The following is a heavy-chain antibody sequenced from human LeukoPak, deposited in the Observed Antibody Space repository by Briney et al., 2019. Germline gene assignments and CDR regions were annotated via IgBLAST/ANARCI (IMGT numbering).Heavy chain of an antibody. J-gene: IGHJ4*02. V-gene: IGHV1-2*02. CDR2: INPNSGGT. Sequence: GASVTVSCTASGYTFTGYYMHWVRQAPGQGLEWMGWINPNSGGTNYAQKFQGRVTMTRDTSISTAYMELSRLRSDDTAVYYCARVLQTMGGGSCYSLRYWGQGTLVTVSS. CDR3: ARVLQTMGGGSCYSLRY. D-gene: IGHD2-15*01. CDR1: GYTFTGYY.